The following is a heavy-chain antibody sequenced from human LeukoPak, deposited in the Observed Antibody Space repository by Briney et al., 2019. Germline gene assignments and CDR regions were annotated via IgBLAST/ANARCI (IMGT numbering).Heavy chain of an antibody. CDR1: GFTYSSYG. CDR3: AKVRHIVVVPAALDY. J-gene: IGHJ4*02. V-gene: IGHV3-30*18. CDR2: IGKDGAAK. Sequence: GGSLRLSCAAYGFTYSSYGMHWVRQAPGKGLEWVAVIGKDGAAKHYAESVRGRFTISRDNSENTLDLQMDSLSVEDTAVYYCAKVRHIVVVPAALDYWGQGTLVTVSS. D-gene: IGHD2-2*01.